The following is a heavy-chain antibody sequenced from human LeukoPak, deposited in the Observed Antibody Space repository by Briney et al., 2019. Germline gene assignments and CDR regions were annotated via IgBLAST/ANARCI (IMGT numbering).Heavy chain of an antibody. V-gene: IGHV3-74*01. Sequence: GGSLRLSCAASGFTFSSYWMHWVRQAPGKGLVWVSRISPDGSTTGHADSVKGRFTTSRDNAKNTLFLQMNSLRAEDTAVYYCTRDFDFSSAIWGQGTPVTVSS. D-gene: IGHD3-3*01. J-gene: IGHJ4*02. CDR1: GFTFSSYW. CDR2: ISPDGSTT. CDR3: TRDFDFSSAI.